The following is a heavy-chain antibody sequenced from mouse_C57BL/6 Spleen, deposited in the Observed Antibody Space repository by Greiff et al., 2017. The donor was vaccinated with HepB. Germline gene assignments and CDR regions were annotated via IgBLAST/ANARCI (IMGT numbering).Heavy chain of an antibody. J-gene: IGHJ1*03. D-gene: IGHD1-1*01. Sequence: VQLQQSGAELVKPGASVKLSCKASGYTFTSYWMHWVKQRPGRGLEWIGRIDPNSGGTKYNEKFKSKATLTVDKPSSTAYMQLSSLTSEDSAVYYCARSGDYYYGSSLYWYFDVWGTGTTVTVSS. CDR2: IDPNSGGT. CDR1: GYTFTSYW. CDR3: ARSGDYYYGSSLYWYFDV. V-gene: IGHV1-72*01.